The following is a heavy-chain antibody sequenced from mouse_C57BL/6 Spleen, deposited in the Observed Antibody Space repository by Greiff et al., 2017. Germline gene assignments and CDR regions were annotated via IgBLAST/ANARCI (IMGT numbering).Heavy chain of an antibody. J-gene: IGHJ1*03. V-gene: IGHV1-80*01. CDR1: GYAFSSYW. CDR3: ARYGSSYWYFDV. CDR2: IYPGDGDT. Sequence: QVQLKQSGAELVKPGASVKISCKASGYAFSSYWMNWVKQRPGKGLEWIGQIYPGDGDTNYNGKFKGKATLTADKSSSTAYMQLSSLTSEDSAVYFCARYGSSYWYFDVWGTGTKVTVSS. D-gene: IGHD1-1*01.